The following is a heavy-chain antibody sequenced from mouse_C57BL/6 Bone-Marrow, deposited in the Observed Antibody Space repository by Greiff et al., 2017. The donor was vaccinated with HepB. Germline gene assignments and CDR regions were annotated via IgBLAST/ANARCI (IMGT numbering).Heavy chain of an antibody. Sequence: QVQLQQSGPELVKPGASVKISCKASGYAFSSSWMNWVKQRPGKGLEWIGRIYPGDGDTNYNGKFKGKATLTADKSSSTAYMQLSSLTSEDSAVYFCARWGYDAPGNTWGGGTTLTVSS. CDR2: IYPGDGDT. J-gene: IGHJ2*01. V-gene: IGHV1-82*01. CDR3: ARWGYDAPGNT. CDR1: GYAFSSSW. D-gene: IGHD2-3*01.